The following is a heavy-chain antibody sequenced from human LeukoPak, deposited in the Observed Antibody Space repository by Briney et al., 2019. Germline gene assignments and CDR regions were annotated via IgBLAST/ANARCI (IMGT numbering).Heavy chain of an antibody. D-gene: IGHD2-2*01. CDR3: ARGEFSRTSNWFDP. Sequence: SETLSLTCTVSGGSISSYYWSWIRQPAGEGLEWIGRIYTSGSTNYNPSLKSRVTMSVDTSKNQFSLKLSSVTAADTAVYYCARGEFSRTSNWFDPWGQGTLVTVSS. J-gene: IGHJ5*02. CDR2: IYTSGST. CDR1: GGSISSYY. V-gene: IGHV4-4*07.